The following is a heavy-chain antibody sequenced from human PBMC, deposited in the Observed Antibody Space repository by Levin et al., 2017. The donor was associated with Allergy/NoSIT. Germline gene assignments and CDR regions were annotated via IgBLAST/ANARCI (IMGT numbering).Heavy chain of an antibody. CDR3: ARDGVDGSENYFSALDWFDP. V-gene: IGHV3-23*01. Sequence: SCVASGFTFSSYAMSWVRQVPGKGLEWVSGISGIGGNTYNADSVKGRFTISRDNSKNTLYLQMNSLTVEDTAVYYCARDGVDGSENYFSALDWFDPWGQGTLVTVSS. J-gene: IGHJ5*02. D-gene: IGHD3-10*01. CDR1: GFTFSSYA. CDR2: ISGIGGNT.